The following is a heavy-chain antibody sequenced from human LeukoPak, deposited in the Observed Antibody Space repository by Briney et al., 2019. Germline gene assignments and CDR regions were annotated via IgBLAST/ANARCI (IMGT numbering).Heavy chain of an antibody. J-gene: IGHJ3*02. CDR1: GGSISSYY. CDR3: ARLQAVEYYDFWSGYPLSAFDI. Sequence: SETLSLTCTVSGGSISSYYWSWIRQPPGKGLEWIGYIYYSGSTNYNPSLKSRVTISVDTSKNQFSLKLSSVTAADTAVYYCARLQAVEYYDFWSGYPLSAFDIWGQGTMVTVSS. V-gene: IGHV4-59*08. CDR2: IYYSGST. D-gene: IGHD3-3*01.